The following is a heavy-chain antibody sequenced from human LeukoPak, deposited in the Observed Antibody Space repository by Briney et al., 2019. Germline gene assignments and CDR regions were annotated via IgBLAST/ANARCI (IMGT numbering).Heavy chain of an antibody. CDR2: INYSGST. CDR3: ASYKGYYHGSGSDSLDY. CDR1: GGSISSYY. V-gene: IGHV4-59*08. D-gene: IGHD3-10*01. J-gene: IGHJ4*02. Sequence: SETLSLTCTVSGGSISSYYWSWIRQPPGKGLEWIGYINYSGSTTYNPSLKSRVTISIDMSKNQFSLKLSSVTAADTAVYYCASYKGYYHGSGSDSLDYWGQGTLVTVSS.